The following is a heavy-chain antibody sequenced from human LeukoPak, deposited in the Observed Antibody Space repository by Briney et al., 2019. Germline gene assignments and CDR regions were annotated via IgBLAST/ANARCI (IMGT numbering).Heavy chain of an antibody. CDR3: ARDLTYYDSSGYADAFDI. J-gene: IGHJ3*02. CDR2: IYYSGST. D-gene: IGHD3-22*01. Sequence: PSETLSLTCTVSGGSISRYYWSWIRQPPGKGLEWIGYIYYSGSTNYNPSLKSRVTISVDTSKNQFSLKLRSVTAADTAMYYCARDLTYYDSSGYADAFDIWGQGTMVTVSS. V-gene: IGHV4-59*12. CDR1: GGSISRYY.